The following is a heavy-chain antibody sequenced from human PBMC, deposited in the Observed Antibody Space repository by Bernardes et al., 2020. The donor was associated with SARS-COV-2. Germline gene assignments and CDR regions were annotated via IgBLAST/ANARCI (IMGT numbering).Heavy chain of an antibody. V-gene: IGHV3-23*01. Sequence: VWSLSLSCAASGFTFSKYAMSWVRQAPGKGLEWVSTISGSGDTTFYAESVKGRFTISRDNSKNMLYVQMNNLRAEDTAIYHCAKDKVGHSCYYYGMDVKGQGTTVTISS. J-gene: IGHJ6*02. CDR2: ISGSGDTT. D-gene: IGHD2-2*01. CDR3: AKDKVGHSCYYYGMDV. CDR1: GFTFSKYA.